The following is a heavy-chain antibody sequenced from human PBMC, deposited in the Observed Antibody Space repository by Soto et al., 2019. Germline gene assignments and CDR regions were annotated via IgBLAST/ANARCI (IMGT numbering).Heavy chain of an antibody. V-gene: IGHV3-33*01. Sequence: GGSLRLSCAASGFTFSSYGMHWVRQAPGKGLEWVAVIWYDGSNKYYADSVKGRFTISRDNSKNTLYLQMNSLRAEDTAVYYCARDTQYCSGGSCYSYYYYYYMDVWGKGTTVTVSS. J-gene: IGHJ6*03. CDR3: ARDTQYCSGGSCYSYYYYYYMDV. CDR1: GFTFSSYG. CDR2: IWYDGSNK. D-gene: IGHD2-15*01.